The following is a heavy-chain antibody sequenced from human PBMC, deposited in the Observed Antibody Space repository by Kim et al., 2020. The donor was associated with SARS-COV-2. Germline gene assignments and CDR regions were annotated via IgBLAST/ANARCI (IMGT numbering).Heavy chain of an antibody. Sequence: GGSLRLSCAASGFTFSSYWMHWVRQAPGKGLVWVSRINSDGSSTSYADSVKGRFTISRDNAKNTLYLQMNSLRAEDTAVYYCASGARDSSSSYRNSLRAWGQGTLVTVSS. CDR1: GFTFSSYW. CDR3: ASGARDSSSSYRNSLRA. J-gene: IGHJ5*02. V-gene: IGHV3-74*01. D-gene: IGHD6-13*01. CDR2: INSDGSST.